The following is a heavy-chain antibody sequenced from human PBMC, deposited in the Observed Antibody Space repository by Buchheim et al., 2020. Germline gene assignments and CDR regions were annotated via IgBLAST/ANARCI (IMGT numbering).Heavy chain of an antibody. CDR3: ARDLVRSSDWYYYYGMDV. CDR1: GFTFSSYS. CDR2: ISSSSSTI. V-gene: IGHV3-48*01. J-gene: IGHJ6*02. D-gene: IGHD6-19*01. Sequence: EVQLVESGGGLVQPGGSLRLSCAASGFTFSSYSMNWVRQAPGKGLEWVSYISSSSSTIYYADSVKGRFTISRVNAKNSLYLQMNSLRAEDTAVYYCARDLVRSSDWYYYYGMDVWGQGTT.